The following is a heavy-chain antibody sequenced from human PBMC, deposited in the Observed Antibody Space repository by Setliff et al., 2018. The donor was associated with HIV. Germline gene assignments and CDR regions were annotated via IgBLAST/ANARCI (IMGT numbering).Heavy chain of an antibody. V-gene: IGHV4-38-2*01. J-gene: IGHJ4*02. CDR1: GFTFSDYY. CDR3: ARGVRDNSGWSSYYFDY. D-gene: IGHD6-19*01. Sequence: PGGSLRLSCAASGFTFSDYYMSWIRQAPGKGLEWIGSIYYSGSTYYHPSLKSRVTISVDTSKNQFSLKLSSVTAADTAVYYCARGVRDNSGWSSYYFDYWGQGTLVTVSS. CDR2: IYYSGST.